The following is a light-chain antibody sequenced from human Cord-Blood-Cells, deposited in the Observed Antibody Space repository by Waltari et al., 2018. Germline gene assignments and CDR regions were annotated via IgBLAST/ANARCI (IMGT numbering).Light chain of an antibody. CDR2: GAS. CDR1: QRVSSSY. V-gene: IGKV3-20*01. Sequence: EIVLTQSPGTLSLSQGERATLPCRASQRVSSSYLAWYQQKPGQAPRVLIYGASSRATGIPDRVSGSGSGTDFTLTISRLEPEDFAVYYCQQYGSSPRTFGQGTKVEIK. CDR3: QQYGSSPRT. J-gene: IGKJ1*01.